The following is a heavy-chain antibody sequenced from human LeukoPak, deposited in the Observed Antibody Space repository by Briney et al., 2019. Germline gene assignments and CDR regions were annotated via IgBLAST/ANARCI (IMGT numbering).Heavy chain of an antibody. CDR1: GYTFTSYG. J-gene: IGHJ5*02. CDR3: AREPTLSFGDRKNWFDP. CDR2: ISAYNGNT. Sequence: ASVKVSCKASGYTFTSYGISWVRQAPGQGLEWMGWISAYNGNTNYAQKLQGRVTMTTDTSTSTAYMELRSLRSDDTAVYYCAREPTLSFGDRKNWFDPWGQGTLVTVSS. V-gene: IGHV1-18*01. D-gene: IGHD3-10*01.